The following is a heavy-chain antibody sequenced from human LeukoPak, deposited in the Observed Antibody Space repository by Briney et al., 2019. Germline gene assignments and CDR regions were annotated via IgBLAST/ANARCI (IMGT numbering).Heavy chain of an antibody. CDR1: GGSISSYY. Sequence: SETLSLTCTVSGGSISSYYWSCIRQPPGKGLEWIGYIYYSGSTNSNPSLKSRVTISVDTSKNQFSLKLSSVTAADTAVYYCARDYEGNYFDYWGQGTLVTVSS. D-gene: IGHD5-12*01. CDR3: ARDYEGNYFDY. CDR2: IYYSGST. V-gene: IGHV4-59*01. J-gene: IGHJ4*02.